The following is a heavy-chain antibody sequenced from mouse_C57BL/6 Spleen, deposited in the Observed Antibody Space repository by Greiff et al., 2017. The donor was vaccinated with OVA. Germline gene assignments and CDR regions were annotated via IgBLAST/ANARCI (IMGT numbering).Heavy chain of an antibody. D-gene: IGHD1-1*01. CDR2: ISDGGSYT. Sequence: EVQLVESGGGLVKPGGSLKLSCAASGFTFSSYAMSWVRQTPEKRLEWVATISDGGSYTYYPDNVKGRFTISRDNAKNNLYLQMSHLKSEDTAMYYGARDLRGRYRERAWFAYWGQGTLVTVSA. V-gene: IGHV5-4*01. CDR3: ARDLRGRYRERAWFAY. J-gene: IGHJ3*01. CDR1: GFTFSSYA.